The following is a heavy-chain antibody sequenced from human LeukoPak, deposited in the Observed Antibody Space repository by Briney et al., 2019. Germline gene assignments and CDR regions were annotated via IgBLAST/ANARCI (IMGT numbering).Heavy chain of an antibody. J-gene: IGHJ4*02. CDR3: ARAYCGGDCPLGY. V-gene: IGHV3-30-3*01. D-gene: IGHD2-21*02. CDR1: GFTFSSYA. CDR2: ISYDGSNK. Sequence: GSLRLSCAASGFTFSSYAMHWVRQAPGKGLEWVAVISYDGSNKYYADSVKGRFTISRDNSKNTLYLQMNSLRAEDTAVYYCARAYCGGDCPLGYWGQGTLVTVSS.